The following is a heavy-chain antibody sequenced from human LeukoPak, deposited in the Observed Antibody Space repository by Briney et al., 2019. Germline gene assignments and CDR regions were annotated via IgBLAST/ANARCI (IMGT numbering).Heavy chain of an antibody. D-gene: IGHD3-22*01. Sequence: GGSLRLSCAASGFTFSIYAMSWVRQAPGKGLEWVSSISGTSGNTYYADSVKGRFAISRDNSKDTLYLQMNSLRAEDTAVYYCARGANYYDSSGYYAYWGQGTLVTVSS. CDR2: ISGTSGNT. V-gene: IGHV3-23*01. CDR3: ARGANYYDSSGYYAY. J-gene: IGHJ4*02. CDR1: GFTFSIYA.